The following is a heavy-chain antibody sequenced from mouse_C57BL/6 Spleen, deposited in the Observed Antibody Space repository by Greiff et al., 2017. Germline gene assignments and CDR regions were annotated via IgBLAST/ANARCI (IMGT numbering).Heavy chain of an antibody. CDR2: ISDGGSYT. V-gene: IGHV5-4*01. CDR1: GFTFSSYA. Sequence: VQLKESGGGLVKPGGSLKLSCAASGFTFSSYAMSWVRQTPEKRLEWVATISDGGSYTYYPDNVKGRFTISRDNAKNNLYLQMSHLKSEDTAMYYCARYDGYYFAYWGQGTLVTVSA. D-gene: IGHD2-3*01. J-gene: IGHJ3*01. CDR3: ARYDGYYFAY.